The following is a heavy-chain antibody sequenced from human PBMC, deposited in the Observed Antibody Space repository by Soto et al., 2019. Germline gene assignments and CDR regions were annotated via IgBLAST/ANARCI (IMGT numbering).Heavy chain of an antibody. CDR2: ISGYNGKT. D-gene: IGHD2-15*01. Sequence: QVQLVQSGVEVRKPGASVKVSCKASGYTFTSYGISWVRQAPGHGLEWMGWISGYNGKTNYAQKVQGRVTITTDTSTSTADRELRSLRSDDTALYYCAVDSGEILHGDFHHWGQGTRVTFSS. V-gene: IGHV1-18*01. CDR3: AVDSGEILHGDFHH. CDR1: GYTFTSYG. J-gene: IGHJ1*01.